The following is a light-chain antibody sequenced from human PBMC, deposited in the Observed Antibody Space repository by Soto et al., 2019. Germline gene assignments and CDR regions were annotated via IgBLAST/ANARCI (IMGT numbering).Light chain of an antibody. V-gene: IGLV2-14*01. CDR3: SSYTSSSTWV. J-gene: IGLJ3*02. CDR1: SSDVGGYDY. Sequence: QSVLTQPASVSESPGQSITISCTGTSSDVGGYDYVSWYQQHPGKAPKLIIYDVTNRPSGVSFRFSGFKSGNTASLTISGLQAEDEADYYCSSYTSSSTWVFGGGTKLTVL. CDR2: DVT.